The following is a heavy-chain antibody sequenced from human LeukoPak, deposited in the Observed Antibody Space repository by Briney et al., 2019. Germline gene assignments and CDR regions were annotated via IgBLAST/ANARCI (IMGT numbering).Heavy chain of an antibody. CDR2: ISYDGSNK. V-gene: IGHV3-30*18. D-gene: IGHD2-2*01. J-gene: IGHJ4*02. CDR3: AKALPV. Sequence: GGSLRLSCAASGFTFSSYGMHWVRQAPGKGLEWVAVISYDGSNKYYADSVKGRFTISRDNSKNTLYLQMNSLRAEDTAVYYCAKALPVWAQEPLVPVPS. CDR1: GFTFSSYG.